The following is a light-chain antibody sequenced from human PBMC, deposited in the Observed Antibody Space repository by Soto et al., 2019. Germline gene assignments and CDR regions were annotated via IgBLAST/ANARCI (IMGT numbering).Light chain of an antibody. CDR2: EGS. CDR1: SSDVGSYNL. J-gene: IGLJ1*01. V-gene: IGLV2-23*01. CDR3: CSYAGSGTYV. Sequence: QSALTQPASVSGSPGQSITISCTKTSSDVGSYNLVSWYQQHPAKAPKLIIYEGSKRPSAVSSRFSGSGSGNTASLTISGLQAEDEADYYCCSYAGSGTYVFGGGTKGTVL.